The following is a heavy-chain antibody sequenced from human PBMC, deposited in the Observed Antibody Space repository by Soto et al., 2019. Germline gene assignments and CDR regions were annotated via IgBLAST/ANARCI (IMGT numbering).Heavy chain of an antibody. CDR3: AKDLIRPREMAHGLVVADYGMDV. CDR1: GFTFSSYG. J-gene: IGHJ6*02. CDR2: ISYDGSNK. D-gene: IGHD2-15*01. V-gene: IGHV3-30*18. Sequence: QVQLVESGGGVVQPGRSLRLSCAASGFTFSSYGMHWVRQAPGKGLEWVAVISYDGSNKYYADSVKGRFTISRDNSKNTLYLQMNSLRAEDTAVYYCAKDLIRPREMAHGLVVADYGMDVWGQGTTVTVSS.